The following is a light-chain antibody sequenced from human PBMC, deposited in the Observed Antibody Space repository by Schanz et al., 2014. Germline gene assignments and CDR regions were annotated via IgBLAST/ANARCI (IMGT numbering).Light chain of an antibody. CDR1: SSDVGGYDY. J-gene: IGLJ1*01. CDR3: CSYAGRTTFYV. Sequence: QSALTQPRSVSGSPGQSVTISCTGTSSDVGGYDYVSWYQQHPGKAPKFMIYEGSKRPSGVSNRFSGSKSGNTASLTISGLQAEDEADYFCCSYAGRTTFYVFGTGTKLTVL. CDR2: EGS. V-gene: IGLV2-11*01.